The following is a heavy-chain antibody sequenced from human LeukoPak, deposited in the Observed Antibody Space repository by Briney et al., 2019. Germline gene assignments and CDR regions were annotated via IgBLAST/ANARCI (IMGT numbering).Heavy chain of an antibody. CDR2: ISSSGSTI. CDR1: GFTFSDYY. V-gene: IGHV3-11*01. Sequence: GGSLRLSCAASGFTFSDYYMSWIRQAPGKGLEWVSYISSSGSTIYYADSVKGRFTISRDNAKNSLNLQMNSLRAEDTAVYYCARVLAAAGTSAFDYWGQGTLVTVSS. D-gene: IGHD6-13*01. CDR3: ARVLAAAGTSAFDY. J-gene: IGHJ4*02.